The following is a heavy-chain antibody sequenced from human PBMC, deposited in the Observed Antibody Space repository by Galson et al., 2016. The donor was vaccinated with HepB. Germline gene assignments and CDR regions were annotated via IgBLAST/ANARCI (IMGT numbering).Heavy chain of an antibody. CDR3: ARDPSVRLLRHFDL. D-gene: IGHD6-25*01. Sequence: SVKVSCKASGYSFTTYTMNWVRQAPGQGLEWMGWINTNTGNPTYAQGFTGRFVLSLDTSDRTAYLQISSLKAEDTAVYYCARDPSVRLLRHFDLWGRGTLVTVSS. CDR1: GYSFTTYT. J-gene: IGHJ2*01. V-gene: IGHV7-4-1*02. CDR2: INTNTGNP.